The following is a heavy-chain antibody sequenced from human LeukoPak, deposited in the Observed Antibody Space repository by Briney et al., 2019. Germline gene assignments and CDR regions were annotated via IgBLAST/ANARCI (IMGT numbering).Heavy chain of an antibody. Sequence: SETLSLTCTVSGGSISSSSYYWGWIRQPPGKGLEWIGSIYYSGSTYYNPSLKSRVTISVDTSKNQFSLKLSSVTAADTAVYYCARQSPITMIVVVIEGAFDYWGQGTLVTVSS. J-gene: IGHJ4*02. CDR3: ARQSPITMIVVVIEGAFDY. CDR2: IYYSGST. CDR1: GGSISSSSYY. D-gene: IGHD3-22*01. V-gene: IGHV4-39*01.